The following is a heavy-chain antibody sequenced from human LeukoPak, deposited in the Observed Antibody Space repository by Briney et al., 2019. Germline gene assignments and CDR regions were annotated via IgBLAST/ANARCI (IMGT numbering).Heavy chain of an antibody. CDR1: GGSISTGGYY. V-gene: IGHV4-31*03. Sequence: PSETLSLICTVSGGSISTGGYYWTWIRQHPGKGLEWIGYIYNSGTTYYNPSLESRVTISGDTSKNQFSLKLNSVTAADTAVYYCARTAGWSYGFDYWGQGTLVTVSS. J-gene: IGHJ4*02. CDR3: ARTAGWSYGFDY. D-gene: IGHD5-18*01. CDR2: IYNSGTT.